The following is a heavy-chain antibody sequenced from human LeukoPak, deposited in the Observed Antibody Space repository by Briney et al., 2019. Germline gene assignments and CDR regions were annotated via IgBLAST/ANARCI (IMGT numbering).Heavy chain of an antibody. D-gene: IGHD3-10*01. Sequence: PGGSLRLSCAASGFTFSNHGMHWVRQAPGKGPEWVAFIRYEGISKYYADSVKGRFTISRDNSKNTLDLQMNSLRAEDTAVYYCAKDELLLSFEDWGQGTLVTVSS. V-gene: IGHV3-30*02. CDR2: IRYEGISK. J-gene: IGHJ4*02. CDR3: AKDELLLSFED. CDR1: GFTFSNHG.